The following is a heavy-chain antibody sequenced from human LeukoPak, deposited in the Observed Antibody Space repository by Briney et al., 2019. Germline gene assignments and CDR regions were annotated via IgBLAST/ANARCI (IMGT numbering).Heavy chain of an antibody. Sequence: PSQTLSLTCTVSGGSISSGGYYWRWIRQHPGKGLEWIGYIYYSGSTYYNPSLKSRVTISVDTSKNQFSVRLSSVTAADTAVYYCASGPDYPDAFNIWGQGTMVTVSS. J-gene: IGHJ3*02. CDR2: IYYSGST. CDR1: GGSISSGGYY. V-gene: IGHV4-31*03. D-gene: IGHD4-17*01. CDR3: ASGPDYPDAFNI.